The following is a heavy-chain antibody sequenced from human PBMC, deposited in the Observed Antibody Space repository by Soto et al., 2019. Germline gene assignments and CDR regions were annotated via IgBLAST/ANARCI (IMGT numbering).Heavy chain of an antibody. CDR1: GFTFNIFW. CDR3: TTDRSGTYLD. D-gene: IGHD1-26*01. V-gene: IGHV3-7*01. Sequence: EVQLVQSGGGLVQPGGSLRLSCGASGFTFNIFWMTWVRQAPGKGLEWVANISQNGNEKYYIDSVRGRFTVSRDNAESSLSLQMDNLRAEDTAMYYCTTDRSGTYLDWGQGTLVTVSS. CDR2: ISQNGNEK. J-gene: IGHJ4*02.